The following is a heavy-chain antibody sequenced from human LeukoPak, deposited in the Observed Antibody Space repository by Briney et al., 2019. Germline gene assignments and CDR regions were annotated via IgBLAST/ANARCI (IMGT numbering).Heavy chain of an antibody. CDR2: INGDGSST. CDR1: GFTISSYW. CDR3: AKGETTVVDY. D-gene: IGHD4-23*01. J-gene: IGHJ4*02. Sequence: AGGSLRLSCGATGFTISSYWMHWVRNAPGKGLVWVSRINGDGSSTTYADSVKGRFTISRDNAKNTLYLQMNSLRAEDTAVYYCAKGETTVVDYWGQGTLVTVSS. V-gene: IGHV3-74*03.